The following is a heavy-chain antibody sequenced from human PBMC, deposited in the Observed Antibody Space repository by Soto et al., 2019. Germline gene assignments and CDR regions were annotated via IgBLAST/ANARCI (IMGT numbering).Heavy chain of an antibody. Sequence: PGGSLRLSCAASGFTFSSYAMNWVRQAPGKGLEWVSVISGSGGSTYYADSVKGRFTISRDNSKNTLYLQMNSLRAEDTAVYYCASRSSGWYCDYWGQGTLVTVSS. CDR3: ASRSSGWYCDY. D-gene: IGHD6-19*01. CDR1: GFTFSSYA. J-gene: IGHJ4*02. V-gene: IGHV3-23*01. CDR2: ISGSGGST.